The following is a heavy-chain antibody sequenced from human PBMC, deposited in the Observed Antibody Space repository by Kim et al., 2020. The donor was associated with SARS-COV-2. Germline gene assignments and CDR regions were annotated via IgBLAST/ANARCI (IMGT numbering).Heavy chain of an antibody. Sequence: LKRRVTISVDTSKNQFSLKLSSVTAADTAVYYCARGVYSSSWYSENWFDPWGQGTLVTVSS. CDR3: ARGVYSSSWYSENWFDP. V-gene: IGHV4-31*02. J-gene: IGHJ5*02. D-gene: IGHD6-13*01.